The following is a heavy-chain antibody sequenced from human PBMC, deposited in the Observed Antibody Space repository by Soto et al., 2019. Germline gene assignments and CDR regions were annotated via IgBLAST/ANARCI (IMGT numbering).Heavy chain of an antibody. CDR3: ARVNWNYDLGYYYGMDV. Sequence: GXSVKVSCKASGGTFSSYAISWVRQAPGQGLEWMGGIIPIFGTANYAQKFQGRVTITADESTSTAYMELSSLRSEDTAVYYCARVNWNYDLGYYYGMDVWGQGTTVTVSS. CDR1: GGTFSSYA. V-gene: IGHV1-69*13. CDR2: IIPIFGTA. D-gene: IGHD1-7*01. J-gene: IGHJ6*02.